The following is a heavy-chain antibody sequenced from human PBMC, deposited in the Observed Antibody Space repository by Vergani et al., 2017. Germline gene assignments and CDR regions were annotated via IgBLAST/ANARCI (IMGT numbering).Heavy chain of an antibody. Sequence: QVQLQESGPGLVKPSQTLSLTCTVSGGSISSGGYYWGWIRQPPGKGLEWIGSIYYSGSTYYNPSLKSRVTISVDTSKNQFSLKLSSVTAADTAVYYCARDPKLRFLEWLFPNYFDYWGQGTLVTVSS. J-gene: IGHJ4*02. D-gene: IGHD3-3*01. CDR2: IYYSGST. CDR1: GGSISSGGYY. CDR3: ARDPKLRFLEWLFPNYFDY. V-gene: IGHV4-39*07.